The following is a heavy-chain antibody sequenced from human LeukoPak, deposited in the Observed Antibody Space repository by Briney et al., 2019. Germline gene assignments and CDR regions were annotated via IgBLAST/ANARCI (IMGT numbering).Heavy chain of an antibody. D-gene: IGHD3-10*01. Sequence: PSETLSLTCTVSGGSISSSSYYWGWIRQPPGKGLEWIGYIYYSGSTNYNPSLKSRDTISVDTSKNQFSLKLSSVTAADTAVYYCARGSGELPIDYWGQGTLVTVSS. V-gene: IGHV4-61*05. J-gene: IGHJ4*02. CDR3: ARGSGELPIDY. CDR2: IYYSGST. CDR1: GGSISSSSYY.